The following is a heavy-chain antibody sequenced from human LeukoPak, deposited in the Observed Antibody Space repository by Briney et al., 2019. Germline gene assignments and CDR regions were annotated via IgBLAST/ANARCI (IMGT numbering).Heavy chain of an antibody. CDR3: AKDMSYGEYGIDY. Sequence: GRSLRLSCAASGFTLDDYATHWVRQAPGKGLEWVSGISWNSGSIGYADSVKGRFTISRDNAKNSLYLQMNSLRAEDTALYYCAKDMSYGEYGIDYWGQGTLVTVSS. CDR1: GFTLDDYA. J-gene: IGHJ4*02. V-gene: IGHV3-9*01. CDR2: ISWNSGSI. D-gene: IGHD4-17*01.